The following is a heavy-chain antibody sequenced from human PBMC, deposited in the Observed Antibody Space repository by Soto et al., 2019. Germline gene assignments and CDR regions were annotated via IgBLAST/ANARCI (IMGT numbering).Heavy chain of an antibody. CDR1: GGSISSSSYS. CDR2: TSYSGST. J-gene: IGHJ3*02. Sequence: QLRLQESGPGLVKPSETLSLTCTVSGGSISSSSYSWGWIRQPPGKGLEWIGSTSYSGSTSYNPSLESRVTISVDTSKNQFSLKVSSVAAADTAVYHCARHRIMGSTDAFDIWGQGTMVTVSS. CDR3: ARHRIMGSTDAFDI. V-gene: IGHV4-39*01. D-gene: IGHD1-26*01.